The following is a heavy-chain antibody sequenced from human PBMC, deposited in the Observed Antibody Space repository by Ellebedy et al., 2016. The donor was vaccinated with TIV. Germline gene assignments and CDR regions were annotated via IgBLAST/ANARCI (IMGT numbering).Heavy chain of an antibody. Sequence: GGSLRLXXAASGFTFSGSAMHWVRQASGKGLEWVGRIRSKANSYATAYAASVKGRFTISRDDSKNTAYLQMNSLKTEDTAVYYCTTPGWELPRPIYYYYYMDVWGKGTTVTVSS. CDR1: GFTFSGSA. V-gene: IGHV3-73*01. J-gene: IGHJ6*03. D-gene: IGHD1-26*01. CDR2: IRSKANSYAT. CDR3: TTPGWELPRPIYYYYYMDV.